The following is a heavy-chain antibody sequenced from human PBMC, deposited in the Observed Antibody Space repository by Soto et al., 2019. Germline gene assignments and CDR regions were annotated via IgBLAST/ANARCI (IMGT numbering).Heavy chain of an antibody. Sequence: PGGSLRLSCAASGFTFSSYGMHWVRQAPGKGLEWVAVIWYDGSNKYYADSVKGRFTISRDNSKNTLYLQMNSLRAEDTAVYYCARDRSHYYDSSGYYSPYYWGQGTLVTVSS. V-gene: IGHV3-33*01. CDR2: IWYDGSNK. CDR1: GFTFSSYG. D-gene: IGHD3-22*01. CDR3: ARDRSHYYDSSGYYSPYY. J-gene: IGHJ4*02.